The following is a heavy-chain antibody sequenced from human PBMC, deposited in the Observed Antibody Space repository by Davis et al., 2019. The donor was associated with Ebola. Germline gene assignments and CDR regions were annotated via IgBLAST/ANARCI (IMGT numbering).Heavy chain of an antibody. CDR3: ARGEGGIGSHTFDY. Sequence: SETLSLTCTVSGGSISSYYWSWIRQPPGQGLEWIGSFHHSGSTYYNPSLQSRVTISVDTSKTQFSLKLSSVTAADTAVYYCARGEGGIGSHTFDYWRQGTLVTVSS. J-gene: IGHJ4*02. CDR1: GGSISSYY. V-gene: IGHV4-59*12. D-gene: IGHD1-26*01. CDR2: FHHSGST.